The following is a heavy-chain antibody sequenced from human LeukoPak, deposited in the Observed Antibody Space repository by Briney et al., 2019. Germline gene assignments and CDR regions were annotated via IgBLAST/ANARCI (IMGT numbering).Heavy chain of an antibody. J-gene: IGHJ4*02. Sequence: SETLSLTCTVSGGSISSGSYYWSWIRQPAGKGLEWIGRIYTSGSTNYNPSLKSRVTISVDTSKNQFSLKLSSVTAADTAVYYCARAPTLLLLDYWGQGTLVTVSS. CDR2: IYTSGST. CDR1: GGSISSGSYY. D-gene: IGHD2-15*01. CDR3: ARAPTLLLLDY. V-gene: IGHV4-61*02.